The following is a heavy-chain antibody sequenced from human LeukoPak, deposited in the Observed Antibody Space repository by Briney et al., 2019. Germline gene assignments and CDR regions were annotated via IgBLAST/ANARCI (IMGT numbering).Heavy chain of an antibody. Sequence: SETLSLTCTVSGGSISSSSYYWGWIRQPPGKGLEWIGSIYYSGSTYYNPSLKSRVTISVDTSKNQFSLKLSSVTAADTALYYCARENGYRYDYWGQGTLVTVSS. D-gene: IGHD5-18*01. V-gene: IGHV4-39*07. CDR2: IYYSGST. CDR3: ARENGYRYDY. CDR1: GGSISSSSYY. J-gene: IGHJ4*02.